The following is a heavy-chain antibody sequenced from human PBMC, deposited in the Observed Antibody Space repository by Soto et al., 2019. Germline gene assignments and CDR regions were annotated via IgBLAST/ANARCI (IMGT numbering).Heavy chain of an antibody. CDR2: ISGSDSRT. CDR1: GFTFSSAA. D-gene: IGHD4-4*01. CDR3: AKSLDIHYKNWFDP. V-gene: IGHV3-23*01. Sequence: EVQILESGGSLVQPRGSLRLSCAASGFTFSSAAMNWVRQAPGKGLEWVSIISGSDSRTYYADSVKGRFTISRDNSKNTLYLDMNSLRAEDTAVYYCAKSLDIHYKNWFDPWGQGTLVTVSS. J-gene: IGHJ5*02.